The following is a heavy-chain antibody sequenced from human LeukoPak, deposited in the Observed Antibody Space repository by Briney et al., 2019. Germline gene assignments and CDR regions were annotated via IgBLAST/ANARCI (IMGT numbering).Heavy chain of an antibody. CDR3: ARVVFCSGGTCYSGGFDY. J-gene: IGHJ4*02. CDR1: GYTFTSYY. Sequence: ASVKVPCKASGYTFTSYYIHWVRQAPGQGLEWMGIINPSGGSTSYAQKFQGRVTMTRDMSTSTVYMELSSLRSEDTAVYYCARVVFCSGGTCYSGGFDYWGQGTLVTVSS. CDR2: INPSGGST. D-gene: IGHD2-15*01. V-gene: IGHV1-46*01.